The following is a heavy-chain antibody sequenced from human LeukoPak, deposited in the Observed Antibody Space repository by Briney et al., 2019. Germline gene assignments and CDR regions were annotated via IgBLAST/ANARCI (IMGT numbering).Heavy chain of an antibody. CDR3: ARDESITMVRGVNNWFDP. D-gene: IGHD3-10*01. CDR1: GFTFSSYS. Sequence: MSGGSLRLSCAASGFTFSSYSMNWVRQAPGKGLEWVSSISSSSSYIYYADSVKGRFTISRDNAKNSLYLQMNSLRAEDTAVYYCARDESITMVRGVNNWFDPWGQGTLVTVSS. V-gene: IGHV3-21*04. CDR2: ISSSSSYI. J-gene: IGHJ5*02.